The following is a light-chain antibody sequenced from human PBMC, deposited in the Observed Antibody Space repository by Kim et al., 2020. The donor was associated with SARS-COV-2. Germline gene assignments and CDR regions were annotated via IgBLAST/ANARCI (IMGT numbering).Light chain of an antibody. J-gene: IGKJ3*01. CDR1: QSSSAW. V-gene: IGKV1-5*01. CDR3: QHLGT. Sequence: STLSAYVGDRFTITCRDSQSSSAWLAWYQQKPGKAPKLLIYHASSLQSGVPSRFGGSGYGTEFTLTINNLQPDDSATYYCQHLGTFGLGTKVDIK. CDR2: HAS.